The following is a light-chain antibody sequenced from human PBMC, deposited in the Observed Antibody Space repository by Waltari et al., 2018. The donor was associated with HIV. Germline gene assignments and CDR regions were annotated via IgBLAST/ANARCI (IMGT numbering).Light chain of an antibody. CDR2: GAS. Sequence: TQSPSSSASIGDRVTIYCQATEDVSTFVAWYQQKPGTAPKLLIYGASVLQGGVPSRFSGSGSGTDFALTIGCLQSDDLATYFCQQYSIFPLTFGPGT. V-gene: IGKV1-8*01. CDR3: QQYSIFPLT. CDR1: EDVSTF. J-gene: IGKJ2*01.